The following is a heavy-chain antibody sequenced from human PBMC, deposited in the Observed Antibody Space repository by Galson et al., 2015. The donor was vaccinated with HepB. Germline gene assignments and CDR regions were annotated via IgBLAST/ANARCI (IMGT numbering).Heavy chain of an antibody. J-gene: IGHJ6*02. CDR3: ARDWGQYYDFWCGYYYYYGMDL. D-gene: IGHD3-3*01. CDR2: IIPIFGTA. Sequence: SVKVSCKASGGTFSSYAISWVRQAPGQGLEWMGGIIPIFGTANYAQKFQGRVTITAYESTCTAYMELSSRRSDDTAGYYCARDWGQYYDFWCGYYYYYGMDLWVQAITFTVSS. V-gene: IGHV1-69*13. CDR1: GGTFSSYA.